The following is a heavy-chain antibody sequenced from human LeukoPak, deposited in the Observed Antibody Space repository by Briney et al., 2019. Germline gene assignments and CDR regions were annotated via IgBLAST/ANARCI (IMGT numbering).Heavy chain of an antibody. Sequence: SETLSLTCTVSGGSISSGGYYWSWIRQHPGKGLEWIGYIHYSGSTYYNPSLKSRVTISVDTSKNQFSLKLSSVTAADTAVYYCARDPTMVRGASTYGMDVWGQGTTVTVSS. V-gene: IGHV4-31*03. CDR2: IHYSGST. CDR1: GGSISSGGYY. CDR3: ARDPTMVRGASTYGMDV. D-gene: IGHD3-10*01. J-gene: IGHJ6*02.